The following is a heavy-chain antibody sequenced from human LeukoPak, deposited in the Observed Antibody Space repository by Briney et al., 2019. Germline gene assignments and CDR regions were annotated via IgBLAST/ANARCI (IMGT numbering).Heavy chain of an antibody. CDR1: GGSISSFY. J-gene: IGHJ2*01. Sequence: SETLSLTCTVSGGSISSFYWSWIRQPPGKGLEWIGYFFYSGSTNYNPSLKSRVIISIDTSKNQISLSLSSVTAADTAVYYCARDRDDGFDLWGRGTLVTVSS. V-gene: IGHV4-59*01. D-gene: IGHD1-1*01. CDR2: FFYSGST. CDR3: ARDRDDGFDL.